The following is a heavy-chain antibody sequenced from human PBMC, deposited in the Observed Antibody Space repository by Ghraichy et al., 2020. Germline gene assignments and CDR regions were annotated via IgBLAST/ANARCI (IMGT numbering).Heavy chain of an antibody. J-gene: IGHJ4*02. CDR3: ARSPDYSSGCCFDY. D-gene: IGHD6-19*01. CDR2: IDWDDDK. Sequence: SGPTLVKPTQTLTLTCTFSGFSLSTSGMCVSWIRQPPGKSLEWLARIDWDDDKYYSTSLKTRLTISKDTSKNQVVLTMTNMDPVDTATYYCARSPDYSSGCCFDYWGQGTLVTVSS. CDR1: GFSLSTSGMC. V-gene: IGHV2-70*11.